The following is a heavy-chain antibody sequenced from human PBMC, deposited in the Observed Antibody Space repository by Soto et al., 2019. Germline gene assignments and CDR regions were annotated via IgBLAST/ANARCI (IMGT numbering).Heavy chain of an antibody. V-gene: IGHV4-30-2*01. Sequence: PSETLSLTCAVYGGSISSGGYSWSWIRQPPGKGLEWIGYIYHSGSTYYNPSLKSRVTISVDRSKNQFSLKLSSVTAADTAVYYCARGAAAGTFFWFDPWGQGTLVTVSS. CDR2: IYHSGST. CDR1: GGSISSGGYS. D-gene: IGHD6-13*01. J-gene: IGHJ5*02. CDR3: ARGAAAGTFFWFDP.